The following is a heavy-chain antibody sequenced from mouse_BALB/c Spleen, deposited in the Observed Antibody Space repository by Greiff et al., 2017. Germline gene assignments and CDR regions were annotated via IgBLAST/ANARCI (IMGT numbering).Heavy chain of an antibody. D-gene: IGHD1-1*01. Sequence: VQLQQSGPGLVQPSQSLSITCTVSGFSLTSYGVHWVRQSPGKGLEWLGVIWSGGSTDYNAAFISRLSISKDNSKSQVFFKMNSLQADDTAIYYCARKYGSSYGWFAYWGQGTLVTVSA. V-gene: IGHV2-4-1*01. J-gene: IGHJ3*01. CDR3: ARKYGSSYGWFAY. CDR1: GFSLTSYG. CDR2: IWSGGST.